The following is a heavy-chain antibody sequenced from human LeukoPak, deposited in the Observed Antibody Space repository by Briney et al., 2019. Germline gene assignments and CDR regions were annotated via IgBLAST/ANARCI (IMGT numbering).Heavy chain of an antibody. CDR2: IRYDGSNK. V-gene: IGHV3-30*02. CDR1: GFTFSIYG. D-gene: IGHD1-14*01. Sequence: GGSLRLSCAAAGFTFSIYGMHWVRQAPGKGLEWVAFIRYDGSNKYYADSVKGRFTISRDNSKNTLYLQMNSLRAEDTAVYYCAKDPEDDWDVWGKGTTVTVSS. CDR3: AKDPEDDWDV. J-gene: IGHJ6*04.